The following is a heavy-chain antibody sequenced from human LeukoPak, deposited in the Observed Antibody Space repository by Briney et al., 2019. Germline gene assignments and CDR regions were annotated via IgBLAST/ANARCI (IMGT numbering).Heavy chain of an antibody. D-gene: IGHD3-22*01. CDR3: TRKRDYYDSSGMYYFDY. J-gene: IGHJ4*02. V-gene: IGHV3-49*04. Sequence: PGGSLRLSCTASGFTFGDYAMSWVRQAPGKGLEWVGFIRSKAYGGTTEYAASVKGRFTISRDDSKSIAYLQMNSLKTEDTAVYYWTRKRDYYDSSGMYYFDYWGQGTLVTVSS. CDR2: IRSKAYGGTT. CDR1: GFTFGDYA.